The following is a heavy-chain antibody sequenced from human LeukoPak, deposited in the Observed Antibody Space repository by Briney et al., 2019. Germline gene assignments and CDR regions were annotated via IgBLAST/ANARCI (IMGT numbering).Heavy chain of an antibody. CDR3: ARDSTGWEPYY. J-gene: IGHJ4*02. D-gene: IGHD1-26*01. CDR2: ISYDGSNK. V-gene: IGHV3-30-3*01. CDR1: GFTFSSYA. Sequence: GGSLRLSCAASGFTFSSYAMHWVRQAPGKGLEWVAVISYDGSNKYYADSVKGRFTISRDNSKNTLYLQMNSLRAEDTAVYYCARDSTGWEPYYWGQGTLVTVSS.